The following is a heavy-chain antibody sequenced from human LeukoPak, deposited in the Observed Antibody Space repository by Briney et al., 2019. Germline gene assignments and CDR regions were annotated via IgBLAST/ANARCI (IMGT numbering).Heavy chain of an antibody. CDR3: ARAQRLTTVTTFKKYYFDY. J-gene: IGHJ4*02. Sequence: PGGSLRLSCAASGFTFRSYSMNWVRQAPGKGLEWVSYISSSSSTIYYADSVKGRFTISRDNAKNSLYLQMNSLRDEDTAVYYCARAQRLTTVTTFKKYYFDYWGQGTLVTVSS. V-gene: IGHV3-48*02. CDR2: ISSSSSTI. D-gene: IGHD4-17*01. CDR1: GFTFRSYS.